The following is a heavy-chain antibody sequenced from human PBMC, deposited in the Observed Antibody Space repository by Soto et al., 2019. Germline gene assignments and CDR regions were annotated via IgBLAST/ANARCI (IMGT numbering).Heavy chain of an antibody. CDR1: GGSFSGYY. CDR3: ARGRFLVFPYHYYFDY. D-gene: IGHD3-3*01. J-gene: IGHJ4*02. CDR2: INHSGST. Sequence: PSETLSLTCAVYGGSFSGYYWSWIRQPPGKGLEWIGEINHSGSTNYNPSLKSRVTISVDTSKNQFSLKLSSVTAADTAVYYCARGRFLVFPYHYYFDYWGQGTLVTVSS. V-gene: IGHV4-34*01.